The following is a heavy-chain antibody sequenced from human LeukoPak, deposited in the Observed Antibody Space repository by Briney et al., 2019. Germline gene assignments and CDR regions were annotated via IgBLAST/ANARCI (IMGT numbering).Heavy chain of an antibody. J-gene: IGHJ4*02. CDR3: ARVGDSSGYSDYFDY. V-gene: IGHV4-31*03. CDR1: GGSISSGGYY. D-gene: IGHD3-22*01. CDR2: IYYSGST. Sequence: PSQTLSLTCTVSGGSISSGGYYWSWIRQHPGKGLEWIGYIYYSGSTYYNPSLKSRVTISVDTSKNQFSPKLSSVTAADTAVYYCARVGDSSGYSDYFDYWGQGTLVTVSS.